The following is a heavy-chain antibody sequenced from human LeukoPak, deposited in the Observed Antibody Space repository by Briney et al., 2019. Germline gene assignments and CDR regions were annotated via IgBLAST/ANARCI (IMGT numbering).Heavy chain of an antibody. Sequence: KTSETLSLTCTVAGGSISSYYWSWIRQPPGKGLEWIAYIYNSGNTNYKPSLKSRVTISVDMSKNQFSLKLSSVTAADTALYYCARAAVSTRRRFDSWGQGTLVTVSS. V-gene: IGHV4-59*01. CDR3: ARAAVSTRRRFDS. CDR2: IYNSGNT. CDR1: GGSISSYY. J-gene: IGHJ4*02. D-gene: IGHD5/OR15-5a*01.